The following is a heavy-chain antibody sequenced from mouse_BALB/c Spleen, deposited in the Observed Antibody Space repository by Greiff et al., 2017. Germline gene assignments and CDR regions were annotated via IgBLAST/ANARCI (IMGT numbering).Heavy chain of an antibody. CDR2: ISSGGSYT. J-gene: IGHJ3*01. D-gene: IGHD2-4*01. CDR1: GFTFSSYG. Sequence: EVQGVESGGDLVKPGGSLKLSCAASGFTFSSYGMSWVRQTPDKRLEWVATISSGGSYTYYPDSVKGRFTISRDNAKNTLYLQMSSLKSEDTAMYYCARREITTAYWGQGTLVTVSA. V-gene: IGHV5-6*01. CDR3: ARREITTAY.